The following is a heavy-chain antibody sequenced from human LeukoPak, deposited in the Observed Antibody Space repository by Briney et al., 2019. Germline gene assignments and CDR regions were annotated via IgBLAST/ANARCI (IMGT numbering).Heavy chain of an antibody. CDR1: GFTFSSYA. D-gene: IGHD2-21*01. J-gene: IGHJ6*02. Sequence: GGSLRLSCAASGFTFSSYAMSWARQAPGKGLGWVPAISGSGGSTYYADSVKGRFTISRDNSKNTLYLQMNSLRAEDTAVYYCAKDVRNSFAAYGMDVWGQGTTVTVSS. CDR2: ISGSGGST. CDR3: AKDVRNSFAAYGMDV. V-gene: IGHV3-23*01.